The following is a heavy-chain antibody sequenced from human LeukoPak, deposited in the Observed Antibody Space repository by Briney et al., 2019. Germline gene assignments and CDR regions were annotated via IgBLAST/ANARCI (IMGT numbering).Heavy chain of an antibody. J-gene: IGHJ6*02. V-gene: IGHV4-34*01. CDR2: SNHSGST. CDR1: GGSFSGYY. Sequence: SGTLSLTCGVYGGSFSGYYWSWIRQPPGKGLEWIGESNHSGSTNYNPSLKSRATISVDTSKNQFSLKLSSVTAADTAVYYCARGRYYYYGSGSYWWYYGMDVWGQGTTVTVSS. CDR3: ARGRYYYYGSGSYWWYYGMDV. D-gene: IGHD3-10*01.